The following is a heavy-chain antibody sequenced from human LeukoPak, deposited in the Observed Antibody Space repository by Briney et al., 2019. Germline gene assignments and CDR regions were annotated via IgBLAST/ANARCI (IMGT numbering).Heavy chain of an antibody. Sequence: GGSLRLSCAASGFTFSSYAMHWVRQAPGKGLEWVAVISYDGSNKYYADSVKGRFTISRDNSKNALYLQMNSLRAEDTPVYYCARGGAAGTNFDYWGQGTLVTVSS. CDR3: ARGGAAGTNFDY. D-gene: IGHD6-13*01. J-gene: IGHJ4*02. V-gene: IGHV3-30-3*01. CDR2: ISYDGSNK. CDR1: GFTFSSYA.